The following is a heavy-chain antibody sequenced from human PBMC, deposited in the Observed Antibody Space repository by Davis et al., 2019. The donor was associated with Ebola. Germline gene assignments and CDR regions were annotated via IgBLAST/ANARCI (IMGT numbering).Heavy chain of an antibody. CDR1: GYTFTSYG. V-gene: IGHV1-18*01. CDR2: ISAYNGNT. CDR3: ARDRTIFGLLGPPMDV. Sequence: ASVKVSCKASGYTFTSYGISWVRQAPGQGLEWMGWISAYNGNTNYAQKLQGRVTMTTDTSTSTAYMELRSLRSDDTAVYYCARDRTIFGLLGPPMDVWGQGTTVTVSS. J-gene: IGHJ6*02. D-gene: IGHD3-3*01.